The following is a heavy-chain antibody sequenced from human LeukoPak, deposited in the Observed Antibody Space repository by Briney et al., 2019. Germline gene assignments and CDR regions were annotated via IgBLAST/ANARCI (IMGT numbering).Heavy chain of an antibody. J-gene: IGHJ4*02. V-gene: IGHV4-59*12. D-gene: IGHD3-10*01. Sequence: PSETLSLTCTVSGGSISSYYWSWIRQPPGKGLEWIGYIYYSGSTNYNPSLKSRVTISVDTSKNQFSLKLSSVTAADTAVYYCARTLITMVRGVIIEKSFDYWGQGTLVTVSS. CDR1: GGSISSYY. CDR3: ARTLITMVRGVIIEKSFDY. CDR2: IYYSGST.